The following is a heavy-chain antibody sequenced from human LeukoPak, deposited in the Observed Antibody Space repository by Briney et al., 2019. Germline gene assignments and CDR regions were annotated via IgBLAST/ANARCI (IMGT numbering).Heavy chain of an antibody. D-gene: IGHD3-3*01. Sequence: VSVKVSCKASGYTFTSYGISWVRQAPGQGLEWMGWISAYNGNTNYAQKLQGRVTMTTDTSTSTAYMELRSLRPDDTAVYYCARAFGVVIIGPYYFDYWGQGTLVTVSS. CDR1: GYTFTSYG. J-gene: IGHJ4*02. CDR3: ARAFGVVIIGPYYFDY. V-gene: IGHV1-18*01. CDR2: ISAYNGNT.